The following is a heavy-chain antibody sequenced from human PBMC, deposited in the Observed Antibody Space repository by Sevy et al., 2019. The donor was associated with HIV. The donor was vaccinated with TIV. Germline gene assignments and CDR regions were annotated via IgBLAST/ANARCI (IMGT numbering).Heavy chain of an antibody. J-gene: IGHJ6*02. Sequence: GGSLRLSCAVSGFTFNTYNMNWVRQAPGKGLEWVSYISYTSTTIYYADSVRGRFTISRDNAKNTLYLQMNSLRDEDTAVYYCASSDANSRFGYYCFAMDFWGQGTSVTVSS. D-gene: IGHD3-22*01. CDR1: GFTFNTYN. CDR2: ISYTSTTI. V-gene: IGHV3-48*02. CDR3: ASSDANSRFGYYCFAMDF.